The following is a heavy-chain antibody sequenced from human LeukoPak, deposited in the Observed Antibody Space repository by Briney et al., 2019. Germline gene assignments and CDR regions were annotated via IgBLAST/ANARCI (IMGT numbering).Heavy chain of an antibody. Sequence: ASVTVSFTASGYAFTSYDINWVRQATGQGIEWMGWMNPNSGNTGYAQKFQGRVTMTRNTSISTAYMELSSLRSEDTAVYYCARGIQIWFKDYWGQGTLVTVSS. D-gene: IGHD5-18*01. J-gene: IGHJ4*02. CDR3: ARGIQIWFKDY. CDR2: MNPNSGNT. V-gene: IGHV1-8*01. CDR1: GYAFTSYD.